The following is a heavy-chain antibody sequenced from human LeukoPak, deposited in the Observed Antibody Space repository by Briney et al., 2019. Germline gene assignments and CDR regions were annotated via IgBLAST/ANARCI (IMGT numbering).Heavy chain of an antibody. Sequence: GASVKVSCKASGYTFTSFDFNWVRQATGQGLEWMGWMNPNSGNTGYAQKFQGRVTMTRNTSISTAYMELSSLRSEDTAVYYCARALKYGSGSSMPYWGQGTLVTVSS. V-gene: IGHV1-8*01. J-gene: IGHJ4*02. CDR1: GYTFTSFD. CDR3: ARALKYGSGSSMPY. CDR2: MNPNSGNT. D-gene: IGHD3-10*01.